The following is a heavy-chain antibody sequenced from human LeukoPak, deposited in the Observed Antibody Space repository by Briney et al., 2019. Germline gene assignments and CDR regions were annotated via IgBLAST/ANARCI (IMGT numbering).Heavy chain of an antibody. CDR2: INPNSGST. Sequence: ASVKVSCKASGYTFTGYYMHWVRQAPGQGLEWMGWINPNSGSTSYAQKFQGRVTMTRDTSTSTVYMELSSLRSEDTAVYYCARTGYIAAAGTYYGMDVWGQGTTVTVSS. D-gene: IGHD6-13*01. CDR1: GYTFTGYY. CDR3: ARTGYIAAAGTYYGMDV. V-gene: IGHV1-46*01. J-gene: IGHJ6*02.